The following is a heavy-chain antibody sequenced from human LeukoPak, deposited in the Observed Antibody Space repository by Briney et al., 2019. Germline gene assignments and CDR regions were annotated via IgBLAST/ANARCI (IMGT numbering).Heavy chain of an antibody. V-gene: IGHV4-59*01. CDR1: GGSISSYY. Sequence: SETLSLTCTVSGGSISSYYWSWIRQPPGKGPEWIGYIYYSGNTYYNPSLKSRVTISVDTSKNQLSLKVNSVTAADTAVYYCARAKPLDPFDFWGQGTLVTVSS. CDR2: IYYSGNT. J-gene: IGHJ3*01. CDR3: ARAKPLDPFDF.